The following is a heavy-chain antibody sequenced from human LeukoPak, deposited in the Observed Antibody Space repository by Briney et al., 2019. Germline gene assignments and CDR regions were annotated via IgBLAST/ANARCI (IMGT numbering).Heavy chain of an antibody. CDR3: AMGYFDWLPSLYYYYYGMDV. D-gene: IGHD3-9*01. CDR2: MNPNSGNT. J-gene: IGHJ6*02. Sequence: ASVKVSCKASGGTFSSYAINWVRQATGQGLEWMGWMNPNSGNTGYAQKFQGRVTMTRNTSISTAYMELSSLRSEDTAVYYCAMGYFDWLPSLYYYYYGMDVWGQGTTVTVSS. V-gene: IGHV1-8*02. CDR1: GGTFSSYA.